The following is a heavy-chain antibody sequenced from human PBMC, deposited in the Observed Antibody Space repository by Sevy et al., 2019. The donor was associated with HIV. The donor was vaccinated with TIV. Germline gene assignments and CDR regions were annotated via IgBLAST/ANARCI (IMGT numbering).Heavy chain of an antibody. Sequence: GGSLRLSCAASGFTFSSYEMNWVRQAPGKGLEWVSYISSSGSPIYYADSVKGRFTISRDNAKNSLYLQMNSLRAEDTAVYFCARDHVKDGDLGDYYYYAMDVWGQGTTVTVSS. J-gene: IGHJ6*02. CDR3: ARDHVKDGDLGDYYYYAMDV. CDR1: GFTFSSYE. CDR2: ISSSGSPI. D-gene: IGHD4-17*01. V-gene: IGHV3-48*03.